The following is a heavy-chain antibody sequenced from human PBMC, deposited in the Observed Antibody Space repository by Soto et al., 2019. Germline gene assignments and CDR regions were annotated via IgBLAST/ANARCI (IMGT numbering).Heavy chain of an antibody. Sequence: ASVKVSCKASGGTFSSYAISWVRQAPGQGPEWMGGIIPIFGTANYAQKFQGRVTITADESTSTAYMELSSLRSEDTAVYYCARSEYSSSSFTSYFDYWGQGTLVTVPS. V-gene: IGHV1-69*13. CDR3: ARSEYSSSSFTSYFDY. CDR1: GGTFSSYA. J-gene: IGHJ4*02. D-gene: IGHD6-6*01. CDR2: IIPIFGTA.